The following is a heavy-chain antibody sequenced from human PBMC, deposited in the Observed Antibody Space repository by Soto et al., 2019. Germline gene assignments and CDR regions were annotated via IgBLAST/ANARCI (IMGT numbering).Heavy chain of an antibody. D-gene: IGHD4-17*01. CDR3: ARQGFTVTFDY. CDR1: GYTFTSYA. V-gene: IGHV1-3*01. Sequence: QVQLVQSGAEVKKPGASVKVSCKASGYTFTSYAMHWVRQAPGQRLEWMGWINADNGNTKYSQKFQGRVTITRDTCASTAYMELSRLRSEDTAVYYCARQGFTVTFDYWGQGTLVTVSS. J-gene: IGHJ4*02. CDR2: INADNGNT.